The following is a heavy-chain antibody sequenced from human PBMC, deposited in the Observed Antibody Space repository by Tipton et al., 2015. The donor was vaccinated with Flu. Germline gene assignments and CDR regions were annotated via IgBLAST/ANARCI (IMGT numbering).Heavy chain of an antibody. V-gene: IGHV1-69*18. J-gene: IGHJ3*01. CDR3: ARVPDWLGFGFDV. D-gene: IGHD3-16*01. Sequence: QLVQSGAEVKKPGSSVKVSCKASGGTFRNYIINWVRQAPGQGLEWMGRIIPKFGKADYAQRFQGRVSITAHESASTGYMELSSLRPEDAAVYFCARVPDWLGFGFDVWGQGTSVIVSS. CDR2: IIPKFGKA. CDR1: GGTFRNYI.